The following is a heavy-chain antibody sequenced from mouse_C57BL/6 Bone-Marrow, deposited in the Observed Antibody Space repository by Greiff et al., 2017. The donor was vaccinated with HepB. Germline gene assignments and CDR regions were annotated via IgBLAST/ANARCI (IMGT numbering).Heavy chain of an antibody. CDR3: ARLLLRKGFDY. D-gene: IGHD1-1*01. Sequence: DVMLVESGGGLVKPGGSLKLSCAASRFTFSDYGMHWVRQAPEKGLEWVAYISSGSSTIYYADTVKGRFTISRDNAKNTLFLQMTSLRSEDTAMYYCARLLLRKGFDYWGQGTTLTVSS. CDR2: ISSGSSTI. CDR1: RFTFSDYG. V-gene: IGHV5-17*01. J-gene: IGHJ2*01.